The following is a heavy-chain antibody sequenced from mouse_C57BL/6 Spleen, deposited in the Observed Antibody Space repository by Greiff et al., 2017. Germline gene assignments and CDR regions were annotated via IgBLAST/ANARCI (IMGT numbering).Heavy chain of an antibody. Sequence: EVQLQQSGTVLARPGASVKMSCKTSGYTFTSYWMHWVKQRPGPGLAWIGAIYPGNSDTSYNQKFKGKAKLTAVTSASTAYMELSSLTNEDSAVYYCTRGGTTVVESPFDYWGKGTTLTVSS. D-gene: IGHD1-1*01. CDR2: IYPGNSDT. CDR1: GYTFTSYW. CDR3: TRGGTTVVESPFDY. V-gene: IGHV1-5*01. J-gene: IGHJ2*01.